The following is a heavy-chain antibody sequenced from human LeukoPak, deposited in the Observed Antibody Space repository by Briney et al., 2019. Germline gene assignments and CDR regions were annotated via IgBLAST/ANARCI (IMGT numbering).Heavy chain of an antibody. D-gene: IGHD2-2*01. CDR1: GFTFSSYA. J-gene: IGHJ4*02. CDR2: ISGSGGST. CDR3: ASPDCSSTSCYAGRENY. Sequence: GGSLRLSCAASGFTFSSYAMSWVPQAPGKGLEWVSAISGSGGSTYYADSVKGRFTISRDNSKNTLYLQMNSLRAEDTAVYYCASPDCSSTSCYAGRENYWGQGTLVTVSS. V-gene: IGHV3-23*01.